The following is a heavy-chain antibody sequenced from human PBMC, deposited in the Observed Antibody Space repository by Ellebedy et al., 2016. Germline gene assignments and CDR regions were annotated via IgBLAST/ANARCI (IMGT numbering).Heavy chain of an antibody. V-gene: IGHV3-7*01. CDR1: GFSFSTFW. Sequence: GESLKISCAASGFSFSTFWMGWVRQAPGKGLEWVAYIKEDGGETHYVDSVEGRFTISRDNAKNSLYLQLDSLRPEDTAFYFCARDRGGRTGIDYWGQGTLVTVSS. CDR3: ARDRGGRTGIDY. CDR2: IKEDGGET. D-gene: IGHD1-1*01. J-gene: IGHJ4*02.